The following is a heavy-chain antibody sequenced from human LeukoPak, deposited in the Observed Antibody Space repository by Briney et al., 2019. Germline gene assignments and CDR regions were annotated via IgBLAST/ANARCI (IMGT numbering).Heavy chain of an antibody. Sequence: ASETLSLTCTVSGGSISSYYWSWIRQPAGKGLEWIGRFYADGSTHYNPSLKSRVTMSIDTSKSQFSLKLTFVTAADTAVYYCARDTGYYFGSGNYLYYFDYWGQGTLVTVSS. CDR1: GGSISSYY. V-gene: IGHV4-4*07. CDR2: FYADGST. J-gene: IGHJ4*02. CDR3: ARDTGYYFGSGNYLYYFDY. D-gene: IGHD3-10*01.